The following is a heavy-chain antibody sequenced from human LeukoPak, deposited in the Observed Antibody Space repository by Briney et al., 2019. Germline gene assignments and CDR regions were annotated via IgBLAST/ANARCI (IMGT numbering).Heavy chain of an antibody. Sequence: GASVKVSCKASGGTFSSYAISWVRQAPGQGLEWMGGIIPIFGTANYAQKFQGRVTITADESTSTAYMELSSLRSEDTAVYYCARGVRGVQNWFDPWDQGTLVTVSS. CDR2: IIPIFGTA. V-gene: IGHV1-69*13. J-gene: IGHJ5*02. CDR1: GGTFSSYA. CDR3: ARGVRGVQNWFDP. D-gene: IGHD3-10*01.